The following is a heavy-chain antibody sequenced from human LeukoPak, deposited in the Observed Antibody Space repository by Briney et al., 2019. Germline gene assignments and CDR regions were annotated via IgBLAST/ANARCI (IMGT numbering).Heavy chain of an antibody. Sequence: SETLSLTCTVSSYSISSGYYWNWIRQPPGKGLEWIGYIYSSGITNYNPSLRSRGTISVATSRNQFSLRLTSVTAEDTAIYYCARRAYYDSSGFHPTSGYFDLWGRGTLVTVSS. D-gene: IGHD3-16*01. CDR1: SYSISSGYY. J-gene: IGHJ2*01. V-gene: IGHV4-38-2*02. CDR2: IYSSGIT. CDR3: ARRAYYDSSGFHPTSGYFDL.